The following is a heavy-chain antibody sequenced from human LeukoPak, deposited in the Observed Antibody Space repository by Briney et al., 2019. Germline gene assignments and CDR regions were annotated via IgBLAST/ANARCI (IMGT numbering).Heavy chain of an antibody. J-gene: IGHJ4*02. CDR3: ARDVLGLVRVPEGYFDY. CDR1: GVTFSSYA. D-gene: IGHD3-10*01. CDR2: ISYDGSNK. Sequence: GGSLRLSCAASGVTFSSYAMHWVRQAPGKGLEWVAVISYDGSNKYYADSVKGRFTISRDNSKNTLYLQMNSLRAEDTAVYYCARDVLGLVRVPEGYFDYWGQGTLVTVSS. V-gene: IGHV3-30*04.